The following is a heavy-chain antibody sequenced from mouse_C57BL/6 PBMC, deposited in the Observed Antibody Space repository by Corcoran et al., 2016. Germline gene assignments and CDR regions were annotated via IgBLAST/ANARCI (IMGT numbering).Heavy chain of an antibody. D-gene: IGHD1-1*01. J-gene: IGHJ2*01. CDR1: GYTFTSYG. V-gene: IGHV1-81*01. CDR2: IYPRSGNT. CDR3: ARSHSDNYYGSSYGYFDY. Sequence: QVQLQQSGAELARPGASVKLSCKASGYTFTSYGISWVKQRTGQGLEWIGEIYPRSGNTYYNEKFKGKATLTADKSSSTAYMELRSLTSEDSAVYFCARSHSDNYYGSSYGYFDYWGQGTTLTVSS.